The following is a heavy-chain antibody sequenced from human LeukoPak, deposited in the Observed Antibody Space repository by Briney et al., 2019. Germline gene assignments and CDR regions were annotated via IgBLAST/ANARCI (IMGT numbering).Heavy chain of an antibody. CDR2: ISGSGGST. D-gene: IGHD3-10*01. Sequence: PGGSLRLSCAASGFTFSSYAMSWVRQAPGKGLEWVSAISGSGGSTYYADSVKGRFTISRDNSKNTLYLQMNSLRAEDTAVYYCAIDPYYYGSGSYSPSPYYFDYWGQGTLVTVSS. J-gene: IGHJ4*02. V-gene: IGHV3-23*01. CDR3: AIDPYYYGSGSYSPSPYYFDY. CDR1: GFTFSSYA.